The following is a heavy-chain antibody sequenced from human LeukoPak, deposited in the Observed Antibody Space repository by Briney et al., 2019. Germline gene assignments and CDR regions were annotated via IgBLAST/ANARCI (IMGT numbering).Heavy chain of an antibody. Sequence: SETLSLTCAVSGYSISSGYYWGWIRPPPGKGLEWIGSIYHSGSTYYNPSLKSRVTISVDTSKNQLSLKLSSVTAADTAVYYCARLYYGGITYYYYYMDVWGKGTTVTVSS. D-gene: IGHD4-23*01. CDR1: GYSISSGYY. J-gene: IGHJ6*03. CDR3: ARLYYGGITYYYYYMDV. CDR2: IYHSGST. V-gene: IGHV4-38-2*01.